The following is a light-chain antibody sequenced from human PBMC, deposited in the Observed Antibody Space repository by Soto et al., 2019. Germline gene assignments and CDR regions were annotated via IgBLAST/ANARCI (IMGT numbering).Light chain of an antibody. CDR3: QQYTSFSWT. J-gene: IGKJ1*01. V-gene: IGKV1-5*03. Sequence: DIQMTQSPSTLSASIGDRVTITCRANQSISSWLAWYQQKPGKAPKILIYKASNLESGVPSRFSGSGSGTEFTLTTTSLQPDDFATYYCQQYTSFSWTFGQGTKVDIK. CDR1: QSISSW. CDR2: KAS.